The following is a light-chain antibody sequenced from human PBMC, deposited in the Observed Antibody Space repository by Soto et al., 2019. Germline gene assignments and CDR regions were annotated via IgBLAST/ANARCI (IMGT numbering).Light chain of an antibody. CDR1: RSVSSY. Sequence: EIVLTQSPATLSLSPGESATLSCRATRSVSSYLAWYQQKPGQAPRLLMFRTSSRATGFPARFSGSGSGTEFNLTISSLQSEDFGVYYCQQYGSSPWTFGQGTKVDIK. CDR2: RTS. CDR3: QQYGSSPWT. V-gene: IGKV3-15*01. J-gene: IGKJ1*01.